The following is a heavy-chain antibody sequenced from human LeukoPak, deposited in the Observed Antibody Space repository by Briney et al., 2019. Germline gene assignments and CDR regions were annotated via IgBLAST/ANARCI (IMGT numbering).Heavy chain of an antibody. D-gene: IGHD3-10*01. Sequence: ASVKVSCKVSGYTLTELSMHWVRQAPGKGLEWMGGFDPEDGETIYAQKFQGRVTMTGDTSTDTAYMELSSLRSEDTAVYYCATVTMVRGVLDYWGQGTLVTVSS. CDR1: GYTLTELS. V-gene: IGHV1-24*01. J-gene: IGHJ4*02. CDR2: FDPEDGET. CDR3: ATVTMVRGVLDY.